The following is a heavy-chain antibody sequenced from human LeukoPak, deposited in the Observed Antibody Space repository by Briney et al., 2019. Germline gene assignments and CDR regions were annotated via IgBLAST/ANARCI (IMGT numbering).Heavy chain of an antibody. CDR2: INHSGST. CDR1: GGSFSGYY. J-gene: IGHJ4*02. Sequence: SETLSLTCAVYGGSFSGYYWSWIRQPPGKGLEWIGEINHSGSTNYNPSLKSRVTISVDTSKNQFSLKLSSVTAADTAVYCRARGHSSSSPFDYWGQGTLVTVSS. CDR3: ARGHSSSSPFDY. D-gene: IGHD6-6*01. V-gene: IGHV4-34*01.